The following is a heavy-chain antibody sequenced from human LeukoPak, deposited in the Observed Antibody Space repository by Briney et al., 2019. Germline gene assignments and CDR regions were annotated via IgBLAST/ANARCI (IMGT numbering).Heavy chain of an antibody. D-gene: IGHD5-18*01. J-gene: IGHJ4*02. Sequence: ASVKVSCKASGYTFTSDDISWVRQAPGQGLEWMGWINTYNGDTNYAQKLQGRVTMTTDTSTSTAYMELRSLRSDDTAVYYCARVGGYSYVSYFDYWGQGTLVTVSS. CDR3: ARVGGYSYVSYFDY. V-gene: IGHV1-18*01. CDR1: GYTFTSDD. CDR2: INTYNGDT.